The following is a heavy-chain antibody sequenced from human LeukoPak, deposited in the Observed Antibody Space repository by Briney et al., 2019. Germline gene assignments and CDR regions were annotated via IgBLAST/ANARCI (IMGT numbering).Heavy chain of an antibody. CDR3: ARDGEATMVRFDI. Sequence: SVKVSCKASGGTFSSYAISWVRQAPGQGLEWMGGIIPTFGTANYAQKFQGRVTITTDESTSTAYMELSSLRSEDTAVYYCARDGEATMVRFDIWGQGTMVTVSS. V-gene: IGHV1-69*05. CDR2: IIPTFGTA. CDR1: GGTFSSYA. D-gene: IGHD3-10*01. J-gene: IGHJ3*02.